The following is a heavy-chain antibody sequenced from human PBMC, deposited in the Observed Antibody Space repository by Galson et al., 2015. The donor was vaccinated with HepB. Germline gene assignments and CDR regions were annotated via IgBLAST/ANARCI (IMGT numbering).Heavy chain of an antibody. D-gene: IGHD3-9*01. J-gene: IGHJ6*02. CDR3: ASGEYYDILTGYYGGGYYFRAMDV. Sequence: SVKVSCKASGYSFTSHAISWVRQAPGQGLEWMGWITTYNGNTNYAQKFQGRVPMTTDTSTSTAYMELRSLRSDDTAVYYCASGEYYDILTGYYGGGYYFRAMDVWGQGTTVTVSS. CDR2: ITTYNGNT. CDR1: GYSFTSHA. V-gene: IGHV1-18*01.